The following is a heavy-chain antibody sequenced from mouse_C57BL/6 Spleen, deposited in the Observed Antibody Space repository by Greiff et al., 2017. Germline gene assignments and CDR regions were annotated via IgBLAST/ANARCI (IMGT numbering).Heavy chain of an antibody. CDR1: GFTFSSYA. J-gene: IGHJ1*03. V-gene: IGHV5-9-1*02. Sequence: EVMLVESGEGLVKPGGSLKLSCAASGFTFSSYAMSWVRQTPEKRLEWVAYISSGGDYIYYADTVKGRFTISRDNARNTLYLQMSSLKSEDTAMYYCTRVPYGNYVGWYFDVWGTGTTVTVSS. CDR3: TRVPYGNYVGWYFDV. CDR2: ISSGGDYI. D-gene: IGHD2-1*01.